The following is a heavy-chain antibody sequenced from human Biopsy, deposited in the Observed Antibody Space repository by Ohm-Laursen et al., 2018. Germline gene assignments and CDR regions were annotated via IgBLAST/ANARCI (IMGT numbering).Heavy chain of an antibody. Sequence: ASVKVSCKASGYTFTSHDINWVRQATGQGLEWRGKINCKTGATNYAQKFQGTVTMTRDTSISTAYLALGSLRSADTAIYYCARDPLNGHKHFDYWGQGSLVTVSS. D-gene: IGHD2-8*01. CDR3: ARDPLNGHKHFDY. V-gene: IGHV1-2*02. CDR2: INCKTGAT. J-gene: IGHJ4*02. CDR1: GYTFTSHD.